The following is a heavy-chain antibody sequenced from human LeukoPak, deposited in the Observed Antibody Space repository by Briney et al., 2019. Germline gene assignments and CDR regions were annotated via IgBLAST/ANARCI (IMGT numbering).Heavy chain of an antibody. V-gene: IGHV3-23*01. Sequence: GGSLRLSCAASGFTFSRKGMSWVRQAPGRGLEWVSAISGSGGSAYYADSVKGRFTISRDNAKNSLYLQMNSLRAEDTAVYYCARGLHFRVYDSSDYYPYWGQGTLVTVSS. CDR2: ISGSGGSA. CDR3: ARGLHFRVYDSSDYYPY. J-gene: IGHJ4*02. D-gene: IGHD3-22*01. CDR1: GFTFSRKG.